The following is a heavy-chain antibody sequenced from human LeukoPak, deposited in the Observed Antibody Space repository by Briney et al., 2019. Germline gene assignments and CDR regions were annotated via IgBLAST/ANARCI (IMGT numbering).Heavy chain of an antibody. CDR1: GGSISSYY. Sequence: SETLSLTCTVSGGSISSYYWSWIRQPPGKGLEWIGYIYYSGSTNYNPSLKGRVTISVDTSKNQFSLKLSSVTAADTAVYYCASGTYCSSTSCYTAYFDYWGQGTLVTVSS. CDR2: IYYSGST. J-gene: IGHJ4*02. CDR3: ASGTYCSSTSCYTAYFDY. D-gene: IGHD2-2*02. V-gene: IGHV4-59*08.